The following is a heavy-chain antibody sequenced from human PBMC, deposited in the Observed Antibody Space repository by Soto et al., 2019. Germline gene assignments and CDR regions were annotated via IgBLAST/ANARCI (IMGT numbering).Heavy chain of an antibody. CDR1: GFTFSSCV. V-gene: IGHV3-23*01. D-gene: IGHD6-13*01. Sequence: EVHLLESGGGLVQPGESLRLSCGGYGFTFSSCVMTWVRQAPGKGLEWVSCISDSGAGTHYADSVKGRFTISRDNSKNTMYLQMNNLRAEDTGVYYCAKGLSNGRWYAADWGQGTLVTVSS. CDR3: AKGLSNGRWYAAD. CDR2: ISDSGAGT. J-gene: IGHJ4*02.